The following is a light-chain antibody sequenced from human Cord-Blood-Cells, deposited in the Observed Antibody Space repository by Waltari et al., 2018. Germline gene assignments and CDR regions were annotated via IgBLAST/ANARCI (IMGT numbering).Light chain of an antibody. CDR1: SSNIGRNT. CDR3: AAWDDSLNGWV. CDR2: SNN. J-gene: IGLJ1*01. V-gene: IGLV1-44*01. Sequence: QSVLTQPPSASGTTGQRVTISCYGSSSNIGRNTVHWYQQLPGTAPKLLIYSNNQRPSGVPDRFSGSKSGTSASLAISGLQSEDEADYYCAAWDDSLNGWVFGTGTKVTVL.